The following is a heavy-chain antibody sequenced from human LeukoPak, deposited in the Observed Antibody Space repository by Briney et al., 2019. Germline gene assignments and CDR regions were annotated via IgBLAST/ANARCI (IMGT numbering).Heavy chain of an antibody. V-gene: IGHV3-23*01. D-gene: IGHD2-2*02. Sequence: PGGSLRLSCAASLFTFSSYAMTWVRQAPGKGLEWVSTINPSGGDTYYADSVRGRFTISRDNSKKTLYLQIDSLRAEDTAVYYCAKGDCSSTSCYSLDVWGQGTTVTV. CDR1: LFTFSSYA. CDR3: AKGDCSSTSCYSLDV. J-gene: IGHJ6*02. CDR2: INPSGGDT.